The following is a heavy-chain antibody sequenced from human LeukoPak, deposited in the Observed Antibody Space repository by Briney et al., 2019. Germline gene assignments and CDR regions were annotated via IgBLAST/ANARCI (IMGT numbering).Heavy chain of an antibody. V-gene: IGHV3-9*01. CDR2: VSGNSDKI. Sequence: GRSLRLSCEVSGFTFDDYAMHWVRQAPGKGLEWVAGVSGNSDKIVYADSVKGRFTSSRDNAKNSLYLQMHSLRPEDTALYYCARGYYGSGSSSGPIDYWGQGTLVTVSS. CDR1: GFTFDDYA. J-gene: IGHJ4*02. D-gene: IGHD3-10*01. CDR3: ARGYYGSGSSSGPIDY.